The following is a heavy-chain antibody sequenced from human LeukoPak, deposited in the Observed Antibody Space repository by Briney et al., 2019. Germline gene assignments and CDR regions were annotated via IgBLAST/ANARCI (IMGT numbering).Heavy chain of an antibody. CDR3: ARDVVAGRGGFDY. CDR1: GGSISSSSYY. Sequence: PSETLSLTCTVSGGSISSSSYYWGWIRQPPGKGLEWIGSIYYSRSTYYNPSLKSRVTISVDTSKNQFSLKLSSVTAADTAVYYCARDVVAGRGGFDYWGQGTLVTVSS. D-gene: IGHD6-19*01. CDR2: IYYSRST. V-gene: IGHV4-39*07. J-gene: IGHJ4*02.